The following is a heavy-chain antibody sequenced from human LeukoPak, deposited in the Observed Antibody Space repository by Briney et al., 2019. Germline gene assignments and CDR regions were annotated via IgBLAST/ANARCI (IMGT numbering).Heavy chain of an antibody. CDR2: IYYSGST. V-gene: IGHV4-59*08. J-gene: IGHJ1*01. CDR3: ARGGDTSGYYYFEYFHH. D-gene: IGHD3-22*01. Sequence: TPSETLSLTCTVSGGSISGYYWSWIRQPPGKGLEWIGYIYYSGSTYYNPSLKSRVTISVDTSKNQFSLKLRSVTAADTAVHYCARGGDTSGYYYFEYFHHWGQGTLVTVSS. CDR1: GGSISGYY.